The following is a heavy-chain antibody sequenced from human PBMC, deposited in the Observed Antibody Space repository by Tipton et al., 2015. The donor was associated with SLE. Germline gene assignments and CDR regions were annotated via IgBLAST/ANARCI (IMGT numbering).Heavy chain of an antibody. D-gene: IGHD3-10*01. V-gene: IGHV3-30*04. CDR3: ARDSSLYGSGSYLVDY. Sequence: SLRLSCAASGFTFSGYAMHWVRQAPGKGLEWVAVISYDGSNKYYADSVKGRFTISRDNSKNTLYLQMNSLRAEDTAVYYCARDSSLYGSGSYLVDYWGQGTLVTVSS. CDR1: GFTFSGYA. CDR2: ISYDGSNK. J-gene: IGHJ4*02.